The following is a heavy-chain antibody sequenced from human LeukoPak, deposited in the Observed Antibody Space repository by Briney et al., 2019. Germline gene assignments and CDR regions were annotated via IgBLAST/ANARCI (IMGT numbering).Heavy chain of an antibody. CDR2: ISGSGGST. V-gene: IGHV3-23*01. Sequence: AGGSLRLSCAASGFTFSSYAMSWVRQAPGKGLEWVPAISGSGGSTYYADSVKGRFTISRDNSKNTLYLQMNSLRAEDTAVYYCAKGSSSSWFDYYYGMDVWGQGTTVTVSS. J-gene: IGHJ6*02. CDR1: GFTFSSYA. D-gene: IGHD6-13*01. CDR3: AKGSSSSWFDYYYGMDV.